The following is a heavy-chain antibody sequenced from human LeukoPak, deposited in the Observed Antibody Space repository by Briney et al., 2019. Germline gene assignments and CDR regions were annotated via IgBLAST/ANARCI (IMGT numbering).Heavy chain of an antibody. J-gene: IGHJ4*02. CDR1: GGTFSSYA. D-gene: IGHD6-6*01. CDR2: IIPILGIA. Sequence: SVKVSCKASGGTFSSYAISWARQAPGQGLEWMGRIIPILGIANYAQKFQGRVTITADKSTSTAYMELSSLRSEDTAVHYCARAKAYSSSSVGWVYWGQGTLVTVSS. CDR3: ARAKAYSSSSVGWVY. V-gene: IGHV1-69*04.